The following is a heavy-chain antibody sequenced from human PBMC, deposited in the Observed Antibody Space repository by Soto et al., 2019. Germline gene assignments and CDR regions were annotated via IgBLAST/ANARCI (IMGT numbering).Heavy chain of an antibody. CDR1: GFTFSSYG. J-gene: IGHJ4*02. CDR2: ISYDGSNK. Sequence: QVQLVESGGGVVQPGRSLRLSCAASGFTFSSYGMHWVRQAPGKGLEWVAVISYDGSNKYYADSVKGRFTISRDNSKNTLYLQMYSLRAEDTAVYYCAKDFSGWYGSSDYGFWGQGTLVIVSS. V-gene: IGHV3-30*18. D-gene: IGHD6-19*01. CDR3: AKDFSGWYGSSDYGF.